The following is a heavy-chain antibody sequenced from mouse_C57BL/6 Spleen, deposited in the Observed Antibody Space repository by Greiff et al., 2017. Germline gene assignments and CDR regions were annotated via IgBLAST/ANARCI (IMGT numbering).Heavy chain of an antibody. CDR1: GYTFTSYW. D-gene: IGHD2-1*01. CDR3: ARMSIYYGNPYYFDY. Sequence: QVQLKQPGAELVKPGASVKLSCKASGYTFTSYWMQWVKQRPGQGLEWIGEIDPSDSYTNYNQKFKGKATLTVDTSSSTAYMQLSSLTSEDSAVYYCARMSIYYGNPYYFDYWGQGTTLTVSS. J-gene: IGHJ2*01. V-gene: IGHV1-50*01. CDR2: IDPSDSYT.